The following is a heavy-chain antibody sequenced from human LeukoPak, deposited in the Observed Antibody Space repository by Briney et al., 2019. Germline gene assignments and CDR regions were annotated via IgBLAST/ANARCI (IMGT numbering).Heavy chain of an antibody. J-gene: IGHJ4*02. CDR1: GGSISSYY. V-gene: IGHV4-59*01. CDR2: IYYSGST. Sequence: SETLSLTCTVSGGSISSYYWSWIRQPPGKGLEWIGYIYYSGSTNYNPSLKSRVTISVDTSKNQFSLKLSSVTAADTAVYYCAREAIQRGSYFDYWGQGTLVTVSS. CDR3: AREAIQRGSYFDY. D-gene: IGHD2-2*01.